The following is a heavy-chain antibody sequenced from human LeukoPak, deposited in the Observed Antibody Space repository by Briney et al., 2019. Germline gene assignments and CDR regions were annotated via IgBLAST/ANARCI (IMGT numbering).Heavy chain of an antibody. V-gene: IGHV3-23*01. J-gene: IGHJ6*02. CDR2: LNIGGGGT. CDR3: AKASGSSGHSFGYGMDV. Sequence: GASLRLSCVASGFTFRNYAMSWVRQAPGKGLEWVSGLNIGGGGTDYADSVKGRVTISSDNSRNTVYLEMSSLRDEDTAVYYCAKASGSSGHSFGYGMDVWGQGTTVTVSS. D-gene: IGHD6-19*01. CDR1: GFTFRNYA.